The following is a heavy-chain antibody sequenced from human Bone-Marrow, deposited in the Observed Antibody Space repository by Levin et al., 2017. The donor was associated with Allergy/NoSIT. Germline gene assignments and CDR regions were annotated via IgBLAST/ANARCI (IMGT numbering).Heavy chain of an antibody. Sequence: SETLSLTCSVSGGSISSRNYYWAWIRQRPGKGLEWIGNVFYSGTTNYNPSLKSRVIISVDTSRNQFSLKLNSVTAADTAVYFCARTLGGYYDSTAHFHWFDPWGQGTQVTVSS. J-gene: IGHJ5*02. D-gene: IGHD3-22*01. CDR2: VFYSGTT. CDR3: ARTLGGYYDSTAHFHWFDP. V-gene: IGHV4-39*07. CDR1: GGSISSRNYY.